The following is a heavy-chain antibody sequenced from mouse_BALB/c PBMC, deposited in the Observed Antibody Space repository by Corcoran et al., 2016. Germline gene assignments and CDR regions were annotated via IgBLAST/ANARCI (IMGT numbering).Heavy chain of an antibody. CDR2: INPGSGGT. V-gene: IGHV1-54*01. D-gene: IGHD2-10*02. CDR3: ARSGYGNYVDFDY. J-gene: IGHJ2*01. Sequence: QVQLQQSGAELVRPGTSVKVSCKASGYAFTNYLIEWVKQRPGQGLEWIGVINPGSGGTNYNEKFKGKATLTADKSSSTAYMQLSSLTSDDSAVYFCARSGYGNYVDFDYWGQGTTLTVSS. CDR1: GYAFTNYL.